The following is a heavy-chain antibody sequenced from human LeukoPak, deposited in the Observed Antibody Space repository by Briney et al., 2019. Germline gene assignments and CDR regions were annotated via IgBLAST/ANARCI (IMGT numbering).Heavy chain of an antibody. Sequence: GASVKVSCKASGYTFTNNDINWVRKAPGQGLEWMGWMNPNSGHAGYAQKFQGRVTMTRDTSTSTAFMELSSLRSEDTAVYYCARMTCSFAIWGQGTLVIVSS. J-gene: IGHJ4*02. V-gene: IGHV1-8*02. CDR1: GYTFTNND. D-gene: IGHD6-13*01. CDR3: ARMTCSFAI. CDR2: MNPNSGHA.